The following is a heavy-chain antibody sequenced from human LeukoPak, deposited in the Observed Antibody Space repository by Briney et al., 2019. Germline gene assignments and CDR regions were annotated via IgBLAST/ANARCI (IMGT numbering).Heavy chain of an antibody. J-gene: IGHJ4*02. CDR3: TTWGTVVPAAIGYY. D-gene: IGHD2-2*01. V-gene: IGHV3-49*04. Sequence: GGSLRLSCTASGFTFGDYAMSWVRQAPGKGLEWVGFIRSKAYGGTTEYAASVKGRFTISRDDSKSIAYLQMNSLKTEDTAVYYCTTWGTVVPAAIGYYWGQGTLVTVSS. CDR1: GFTFGDYA. CDR2: IRSKAYGGTT.